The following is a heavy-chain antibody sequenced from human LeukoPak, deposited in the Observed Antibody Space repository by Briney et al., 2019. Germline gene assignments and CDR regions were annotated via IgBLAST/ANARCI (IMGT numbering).Heavy chain of an antibody. CDR1: GYTLTELS. CDR2: FDPEDGET. D-gene: IGHD3-10*01. CDR3: ATLIIHEGFGREDAFDI. Sequence: ASVKVSCKVSGYTLTELSMHWVRQAPGKGLEWMGGFDPEDGETIYAQKFQGRVTMTEDTSTDTAYMELSSLRSEDTAVYYCATLIIHEGFGREDAFDIWGQGTMVTVSS. V-gene: IGHV1-24*01. J-gene: IGHJ3*02.